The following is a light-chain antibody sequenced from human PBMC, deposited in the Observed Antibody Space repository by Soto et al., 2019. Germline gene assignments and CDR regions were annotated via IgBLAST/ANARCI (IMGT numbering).Light chain of an antibody. J-gene: IGLJ2*01. CDR3: SSYTSSSTYVV. V-gene: IGLV2-14*01. CDR1: SSDVGGYNY. CDR2: DVS. Sequence: QSALTQPASVSGSPGQSITISCTGTSSDVGGYNYVSWYQQHPGKAPKLMIYDVSNRPSGVSNRFSGSKSGNTASLTISGLQDEAEADYYCSSYTSSSTYVVFGGGTKVTVL.